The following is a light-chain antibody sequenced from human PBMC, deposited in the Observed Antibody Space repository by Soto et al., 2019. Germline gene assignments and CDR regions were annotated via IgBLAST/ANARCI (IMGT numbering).Light chain of an antibody. CDR1: QSVNQK. J-gene: IGKJ2*01. Sequence: EIVLTQSPATLSVSPGERATLSCRASQSVNQKLGWYQQKPGQAPRLLIYVASYRATGIPARFSGSGSGTAYTLTISNLQAADFAVYYCPQFNNWPHTFGQGTRLEIK. CDR3: PQFNNWPHT. V-gene: IGKV3-15*01. CDR2: VAS.